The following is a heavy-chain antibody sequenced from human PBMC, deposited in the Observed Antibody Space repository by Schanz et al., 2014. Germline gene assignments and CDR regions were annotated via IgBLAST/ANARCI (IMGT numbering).Heavy chain of an antibody. J-gene: IGHJ4*02. CDR2: INPSGGGT. D-gene: IGHD4-17*01. V-gene: IGHV1-46*01. CDR1: GYTFVSYS. CDR3: ARGYGDSPTDF. Sequence: QVLQVQSGSELKKPGASVKVSCKASGYTFVSYSMHWVRQAPGQGLEWMGIINPSGGGTSYALRFQDRVTVTRDTSRSTAYMELSSLRSEDTAVYYCARGYGDSPTDFWGQGTLVTVSS.